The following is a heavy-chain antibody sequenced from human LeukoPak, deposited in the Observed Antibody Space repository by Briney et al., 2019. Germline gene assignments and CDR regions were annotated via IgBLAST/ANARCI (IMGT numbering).Heavy chain of an antibody. V-gene: IGHV6-1*01. CDR1: GDSVSSNSAA. Sequence: SQTLSLTCAISGDSVSSNSAAWNWIRQSPSRGLEWLGRTYYRSKWYNEYAVSVKSRITINPDTSKNQFSLQLNSVTPEDTAVYHCAREEEYCSGGSCYWYYFDYWGQGTLVTVSS. D-gene: IGHD2-15*01. J-gene: IGHJ4*02. CDR3: AREEEYCSGGSCYWYYFDY. CDR2: TYYRSKWYN.